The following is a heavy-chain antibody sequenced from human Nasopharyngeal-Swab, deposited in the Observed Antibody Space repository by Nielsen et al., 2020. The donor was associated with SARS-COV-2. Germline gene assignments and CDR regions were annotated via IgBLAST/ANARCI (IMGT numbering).Heavy chain of an antibody. Sequence: GESLKISCAASGFTFSSHAMHWVRQAPGKGLEWVALISFDGHNKYYADSVKGRFSISRENSNNTLYLQMNSLRADDTAVYYCARDCGGTCIYSYYYMDVWGKGTTVTVSS. CDR2: ISFDGHNK. CDR3: ARDCGGTCIYSYYYMDV. J-gene: IGHJ6*03. V-gene: IGHV3-30-3*01. D-gene: IGHD2-15*01. CDR1: GFTFSSHA.